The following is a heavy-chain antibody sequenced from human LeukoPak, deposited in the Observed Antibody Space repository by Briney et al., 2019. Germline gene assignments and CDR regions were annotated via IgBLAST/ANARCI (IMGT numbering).Heavy chain of an antibody. D-gene: IGHD3-22*01. CDR2: IWYDGSNE. J-gene: IGHJ4*02. CDR3: ARAYYYDVSLTPDY. V-gene: IGHV3-33*01. Sequence: GGSLRLSCVASGFIFSTYGMHWVRQAPGKGLEWVAVIWYDGSNEYYADSVKGRFTISRDTSKNTLYLQMNSLRAADTAVYYCARAYYYDVSLTPDYWGQGTLVTVSS. CDR1: GFIFSTYG.